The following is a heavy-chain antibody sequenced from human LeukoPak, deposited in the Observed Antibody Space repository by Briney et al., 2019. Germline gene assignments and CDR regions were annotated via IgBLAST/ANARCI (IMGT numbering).Heavy chain of an antibody. D-gene: IGHD5-12*01. Sequence: SETLSLTCTVSGGSISSYYWSWIRQPAGRGLEWIGRIYTSGSTNYNPSLKSRVTMSVDTSKNQFSLKLSSVTAADTAVYYCARVLGGYDRDWFDPWGQGTLVTVSS. J-gene: IGHJ5*02. CDR1: GGSISSYY. CDR3: ARVLGGYDRDWFDP. V-gene: IGHV4-4*07. CDR2: IYTSGST.